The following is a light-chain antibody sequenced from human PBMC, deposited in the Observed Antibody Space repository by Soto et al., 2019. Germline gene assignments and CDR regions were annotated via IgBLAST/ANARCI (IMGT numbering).Light chain of an antibody. CDR1: QSVSSSY. CDR2: GAS. Sequence: EIVLTQSPGTLSLSPGERATLSCRASQSVSSSYLAWYQQKPGQAPRLLIYGASRRATGIPDRFSGSGSGTDFTLTISRLEPEDFAVDYCQQYGSSRTFGQGTKVEIK. V-gene: IGKV3-20*01. J-gene: IGKJ1*01. CDR3: QQYGSSRT.